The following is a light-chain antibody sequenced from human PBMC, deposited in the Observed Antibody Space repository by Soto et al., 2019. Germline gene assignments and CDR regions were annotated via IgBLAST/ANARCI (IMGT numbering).Light chain of an antibody. Sequence: DIQMTQSPSSVSASVGDRVTITCRASQDVSSWLAWYQQKPGKAPKVLIYATSSLQSGVTSRFSGSGSGTDFTLTISSMKTEDFATYYCQKANTFPLTVGGGTKGDIK. V-gene: IGKV1D-12*01. CDR3: QKANTFPLT. CDR1: QDVSSW. CDR2: ATS. J-gene: IGKJ4*01.